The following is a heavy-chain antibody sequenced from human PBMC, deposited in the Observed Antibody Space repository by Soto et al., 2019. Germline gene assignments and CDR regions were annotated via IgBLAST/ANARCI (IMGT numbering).Heavy chain of an antibody. Sequence: QVQLVQSGAEVKKPGASVKVSCKASGYTLGAIYMHWLRQAPGQGLEWMGYVNPLDGKTLYALKFQGRVSMTRDTSVSTVYMELTGLKSDDTAVYFCARDKAYVGYDYWGQGTLVTVSS. CDR3: ARDKAYVGYDY. V-gene: IGHV1-2*02. D-gene: IGHD5-12*01. CDR2: VNPLDGKT. J-gene: IGHJ4*02. CDR1: GYTLGAIY.